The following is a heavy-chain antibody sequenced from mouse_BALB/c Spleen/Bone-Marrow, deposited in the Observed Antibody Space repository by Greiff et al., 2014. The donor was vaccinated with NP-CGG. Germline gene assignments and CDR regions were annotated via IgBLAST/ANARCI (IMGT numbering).Heavy chain of an antibody. CDR2: ILPGIGIT. CDR3: ARPYYYGSSHAWFAY. J-gene: IGHJ3*01. CDR1: GYTFSSYW. Sequence: QVQLQQSGTELMKPGASVMISCKATGYTFSSYWIEWVKQRPGHGLEWIGEILPGIGITNYNEKFKGKATFTADTSSNTAYMQLSSLTPEDSAVYYCARPYYYGSSHAWFAYWGQGTLVTVSA. V-gene: IGHV1-9*01. D-gene: IGHD1-1*01.